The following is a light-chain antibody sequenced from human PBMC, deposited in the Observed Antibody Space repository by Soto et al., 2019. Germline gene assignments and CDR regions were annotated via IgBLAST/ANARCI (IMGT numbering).Light chain of an antibody. J-gene: IGLJ2*01. CDR3: ETWDSNFVV. Sequence: QLVLTQSSSASASLGSSVKLTCTLSSGHNSYIIAWHQHQPGKAPRYLMKLEGSGNYNKGSGVPDRFSGSSSGADRYLTISNLQSEDEADYYCETWDSNFVVFGGGTKVTVL. V-gene: IGLV4-60*03. CDR2: LEGSGNY. CDR1: SGHNSYI.